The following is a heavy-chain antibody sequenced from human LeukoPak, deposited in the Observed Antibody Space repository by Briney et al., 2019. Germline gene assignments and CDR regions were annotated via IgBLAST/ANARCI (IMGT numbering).Heavy chain of an antibody. CDR1: GYSFTNYW. V-gene: IGHV5-51*01. Sequence: GGSLKISCKGSGYSFTNYWLGWVRQMPGKGLEWMGIIYPGDSDTRYSPSFQGQVTISADKSISTAYLQWSSLKASDTAMYYCARQAYSSGWDAFDIWGRGTMVTVSS. D-gene: IGHD6-19*01. J-gene: IGHJ3*02. CDR2: IYPGDSDT. CDR3: ARQAYSSGWDAFDI.